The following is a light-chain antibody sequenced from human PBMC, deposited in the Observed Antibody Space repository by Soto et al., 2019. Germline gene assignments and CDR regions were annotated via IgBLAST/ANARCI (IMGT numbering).Light chain of an antibody. Sequence: QSVLTQPPSVSGAPGQRVTISCTGSNSNIGAGYDVHWYQQLPGTAPKLLIYGNSNRPSGVPDRFSGSKSVNTASLTVSGLQADDEADYYCSSYAGNNNYVFGTGTKVTVL. CDR2: GNS. CDR3: SSYAGNNNYV. J-gene: IGLJ1*01. V-gene: IGLV1-40*01. CDR1: NSNIGAGYD.